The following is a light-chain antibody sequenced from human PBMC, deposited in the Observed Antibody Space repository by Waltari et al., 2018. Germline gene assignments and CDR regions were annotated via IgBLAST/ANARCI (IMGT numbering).Light chain of an antibody. CDR1: QSLLHRSGNTF. J-gene: IGKJ1*01. Sequence: SVRTQSPLSLSVTPGEPASISCRSSQSLLHRSGNTFLAWYLQKPGQSPLLLIYLVSTRASGVPDRFSGSGSGTDFRLTISRVEADDVGVYFCMQARQSPWTFGQGTKVEIK. CDR3: MQARQSPWT. CDR2: LVS. V-gene: IGKV2-28*01.